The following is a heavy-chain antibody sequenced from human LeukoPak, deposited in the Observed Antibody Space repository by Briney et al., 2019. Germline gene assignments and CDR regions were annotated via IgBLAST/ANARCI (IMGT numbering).Heavy chain of an antibody. D-gene: IGHD1-20*01. V-gene: IGHV4-34*01. CDR3: ARGRITGHNYYYYMDV. CDR2: INHSGST. J-gene: IGHJ6*03. Sequence: SETLSLTCAVYGGSFSGYYWSWIRQPPGKGLEWIGEINHSGSTNYNPSLKSRVTISVDTSKNQFSLKLSSVTAADTAVYYCARGRITGHNYYYYMDVWGKGITVTVSS. CDR1: GGSFSGYY.